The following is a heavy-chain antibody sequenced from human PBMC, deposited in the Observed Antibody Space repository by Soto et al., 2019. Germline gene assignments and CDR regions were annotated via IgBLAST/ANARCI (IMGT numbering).Heavy chain of an antibody. CDR1: GFTFDDYA. CDR3: AKVAREYQPQDWYFDL. J-gene: IGHJ2*01. Sequence: EVQLVESGGGLVQPGRSLRLSCAASGFTFDDYAMHWVRQAPGTGLEGVSGISWNSGSIGYADSVKGRFTISRDNAKNSLYLQLNSLRAEDTALYYCAKVAREYQPQDWYFDLWGRGTLVTVSS. D-gene: IGHD2-2*01. CDR2: ISWNSGSI. V-gene: IGHV3-9*01.